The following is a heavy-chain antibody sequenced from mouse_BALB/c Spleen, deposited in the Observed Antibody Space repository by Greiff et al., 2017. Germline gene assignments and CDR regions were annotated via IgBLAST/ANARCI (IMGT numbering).Heavy chain of an antibody. CDR3: ASEDYYGSSYGFAY. CDR2: ISCYNGAT. D-gene: IGHD1-1*01. V-gene: IGHV1S34*01. CDR1: GYSFTGYY. J-gene: IGHJ3*01. Sequence: LVKTGASVMISCKASGYSFTGYYMHWVKQSHGKSLEWIGYISCYNGATSYNQKFKGKATFTVDTSSSTAYMQFNSLTSEDSAVYYCASEDYYGSSYGFAYWGQGTLVTVSA.